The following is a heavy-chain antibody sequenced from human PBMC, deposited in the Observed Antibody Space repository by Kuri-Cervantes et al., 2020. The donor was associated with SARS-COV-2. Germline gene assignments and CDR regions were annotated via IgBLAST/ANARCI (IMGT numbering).Heavy chain of an antibody. CDR3: AREQTTLRQYYFDY. D-gene: IGHD4-17*01. CDR2: ISYDGSNK. Sequence: GGSLRLSCAASGFTFSSYGMHWVRQAPGKGLEWVAVISYDGSNKYYADSVKGRFTISRDNPKNTLYLQMNSLRAEDTAVYYCAREQTTLRQYYFDYWGQGTLVTVSS. V-gene: IGHV3-30*03. CDR1: GFTFSSYG. J-gene: IGHJ4*02.